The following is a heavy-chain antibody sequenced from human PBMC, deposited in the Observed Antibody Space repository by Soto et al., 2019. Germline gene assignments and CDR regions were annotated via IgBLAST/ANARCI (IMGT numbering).Heavy chain of an antibody. CDR2: TGANNGYT. CDR1: GYAFTSFG. V-gene: IGHV1-18*01. D-gene: IGHD2-15*01. J-gene: IGHJ3*02. Sequence: ASVKVSCKASGYAFTSFGISWVRQAPGQGLEWMGWTGANNGYTKYAQNLQGRVTLITDTSTSTAYMELRSLMYDDTAVYYCARCSGGTCYASYAFDIWGQGTMVTVSS. CDR3: ARCSGGTCYASYAFDI.